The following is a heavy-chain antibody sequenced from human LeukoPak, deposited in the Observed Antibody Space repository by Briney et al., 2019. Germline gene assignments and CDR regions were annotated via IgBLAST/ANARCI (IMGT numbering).Heavy chain of an antibody. Sequence: PGGSLRLSCAASGFTFSFYGMNWVRQAPGKGLEWVAVISYDGSNKYYADSVKGRFTISRDNSKNTLYLQMNSLRAEDTAVYYCAKGGNPDYWGQGTLVTVSS. V-gene: IGHV3-30*18. CDR3: AKGGNPDY. CDR1: GFTFSFYG. CDR2: ISYDGSNK. J-gene: IGHJ4*02.